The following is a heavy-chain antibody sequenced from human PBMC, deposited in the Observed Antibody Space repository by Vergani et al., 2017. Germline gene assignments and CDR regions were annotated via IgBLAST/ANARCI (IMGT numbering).Heavy chain of an antibody. CDR2: ISSSSSYI. J-gene: IGHJ6*03. Sequence: EVQLVESGGGLVKPGGSLRLSCAASGFTFSSYSMNWVRQAPGKGLEWVSSISSSSSYIYYADSVKGRFTISRDNAKNSLYLQMNSLRAEDTAVYYCARGGYCSSTSCPKYYYYYMDVWGKGTTVTVSS. CDR1: GFTFSSYS. V-gene: IGHV3-21*01. D-gene: IGHD2-2*01. CDR3: ARGGYCSSTSCPKYYYYYMDV.